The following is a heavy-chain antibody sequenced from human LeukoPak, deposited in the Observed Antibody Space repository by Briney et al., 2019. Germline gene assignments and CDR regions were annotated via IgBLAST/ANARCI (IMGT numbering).Heavy chain of an antibody. J-gene: IGHJ2*01. V-gene: IGHV4-34*01. Sequence: SETLSLTCAVYGGSFSGYYWSWIRQPPGKGLEWIGEINHSGSTNYNPSLKSRVTISVDTSKNQFSLKLSSVTAADTAVYYCARDPGPKGYKNWYFDLWGRGTLVTVSS. CDR3: ARDPGPKGYKNWYFDL. CDR1: GGSFSGYY. D-gene: IGHD5-18*01. CDR2: INHSGST.